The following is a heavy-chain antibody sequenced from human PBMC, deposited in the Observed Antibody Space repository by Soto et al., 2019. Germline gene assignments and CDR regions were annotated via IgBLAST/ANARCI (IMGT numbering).Heavy chain of an antibody. V-gene: IGHV1-69*13. J-gene: IGHJ4*02. Sequence: GASVKVSCKASGGTFSSYAISWVRQAPGQGLEWMGGIIPIFGTANYAQKFQGRVTITADESTSTAYMELSSLRSVDTAVYYCARLPFDFWSGYVTPPPYFDYWGQGTLVTVSS. D-gene: IGHD3-3*01. CDR3: ARLPFDFWSGYVTPPPYFDY. CDR1: GGTFSSYA. CDR2: IIPIFGTA.